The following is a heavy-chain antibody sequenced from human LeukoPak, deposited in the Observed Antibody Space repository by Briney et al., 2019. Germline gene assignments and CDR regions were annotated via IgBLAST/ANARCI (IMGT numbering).Heavy chain of an antibody. J-gene: IGHJ5*02. CDR1: GGSFSDYS. D-gene: IGHD5-12*01. V-gene: IGHV1-69*08. CDR2: IIAILDTA. CDR3: VRSGYGYDWFDP. Sequence: SVKVSCKASGGSFSDYSISWVRQAPGQGLEWMGRIIAILDTAHYAQKFQGRFTITADKSTTTVYMELSSLRSDVTAVYYCVRSGYGYDWFDPWGQGTLVTVSS.